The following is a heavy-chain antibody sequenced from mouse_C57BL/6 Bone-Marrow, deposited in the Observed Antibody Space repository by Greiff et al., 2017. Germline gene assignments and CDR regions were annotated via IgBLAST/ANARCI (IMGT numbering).Heavy chain of an antibody. Sequence: QVQLKQSGPELVRPGASVKISCKAPGYTFTSHWMQWVRQSPGQGLDWIGEIFPGSGSTYYNDKFTGKATLTVDTASRTAYMQLSSLTSEDSAVYFGARFPLNTVVGYAMDYWGQGTSVTVAS. J-gene: IGHJ4*01. CDR3: ARFPLNTVVGYAMDY. V-gene: IGHV1-56*01. D-gene: IGHD1-1*01. CDR2: IFPGSGST. CDR1: GYTFTSHW.